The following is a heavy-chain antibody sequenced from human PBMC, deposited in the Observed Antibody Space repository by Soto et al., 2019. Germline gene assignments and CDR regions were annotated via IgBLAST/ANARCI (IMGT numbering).Heavy chain of an antibody. CDR3: AKRRGAGGHFDY. D-gene: IGHD2-15*01. J-gene: IGHJ4*02. CDR1: GFTFSSYD. CDR2: VSIGGST. Sequence: GSLRLSCAASGFTFSSYDMHWVRQATGKGLEWVAVVSIGGSTHYADSVRGRFTISRDNSKNTLSLQMNSLTAEDTAVYFCAKRRGAGGHFDYWGQGALVTVSS. V-gene: IGHV3-23*01.